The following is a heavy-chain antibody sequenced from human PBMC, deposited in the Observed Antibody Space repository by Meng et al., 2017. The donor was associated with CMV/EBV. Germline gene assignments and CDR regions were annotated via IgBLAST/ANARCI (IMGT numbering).Heavy chain of an antibody. CDR2: ITSNSDYV. Sequence: GGSLRLSCAVSGFTFRTYNMNWVRQAPGRGLEWVSSITSNSDYVRYAGSVKGRFTISRDNAKNSLYLQMNSLRAEDTAVYYCARDEYDFWSGKSWRWDYYYYGMDVWGQGTTVTVSS. CDR1: GFTFRTYN. J-gene: IGHJ6*02. D-gene: IGHD3-3*01. CDR3: ARDEYDFWSGKSWRWDYYYYGMDV. V-gene: IGHV3-21*01.